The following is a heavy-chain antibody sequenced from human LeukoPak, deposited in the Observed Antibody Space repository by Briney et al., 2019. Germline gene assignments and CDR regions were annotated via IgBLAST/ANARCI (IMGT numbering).Heavy chain of an antibody. CDR1: GGSFSGYY. V-gene: IGHV4-34*01. CDR3: ARGLGSSSFPFDY. D-gene: IGHD6-6*01. J-gene: IGHJ4*02. Sequence: SETLSLTCAVYGGSFSGYYWSWIRQPPGKGLEWIGEINHSGSTNYNPSLKSRVTISVDTSKNQFSLKLSSVTAAATAVYYCARGLGSSSFPFDYWGQGTLVTVSS. CDR2: INHSGST.